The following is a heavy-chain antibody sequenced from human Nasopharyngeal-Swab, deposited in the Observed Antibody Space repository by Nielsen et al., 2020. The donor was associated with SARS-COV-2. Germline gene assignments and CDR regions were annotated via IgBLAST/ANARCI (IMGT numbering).Heavy chain of an antibody. CDR1: RYTFTSYR. J-gene: IGHJ6*02. V-gene: IGHV1-18*01. Sequence: SVTVSCKASRYTFTSYRISWVRPPPGQGLEWMGWISAYNGNTNYAQKLQGRVTMTTDTSTSTAYMELRSLRSDDTAVYYCARHGIAVAGTGMDVWGQGTTVTVSS. CDR2: ISAYNGNT. CDR3: ARHGIAVAGTGMDV. D-gene: IGHD6-19*01.